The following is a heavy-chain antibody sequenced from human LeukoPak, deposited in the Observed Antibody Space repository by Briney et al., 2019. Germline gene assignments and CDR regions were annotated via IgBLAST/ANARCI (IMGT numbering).Heavy chain of an antibody. D-gene: IGHD3-10*01. J-gene: IGHJ4*02. CDR3: ARVWGLGSSIDY. CDR1: GGSISRYY. CDR2: MYYSGST. V-gene: IGHV4-59*08. Sequence: SETLSLTCTVSGGSISRYYWSWIRQPPGKGLEWIGYMYYSGSTNYNPSLKSRVTISVDTSKNQFSLKLSSVTAADTAVYYCARVWGLGSSIDYWGQGTLVTVPS.